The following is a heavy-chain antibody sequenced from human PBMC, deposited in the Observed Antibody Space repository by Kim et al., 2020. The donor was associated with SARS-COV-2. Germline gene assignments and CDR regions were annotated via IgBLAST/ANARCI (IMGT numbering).Heavy chain of an antibody. Sequence: GGSLRLSCAASGFTFSHDWMTWVRQAPGKGLEWVANINQDGSESYYVDSVKGRFPISRDNAKNSLYLQMNSLRVEDTAVYYCARSVFGDNYWGQGTLVSV. V-gene: IGHV3-7*01. D-gene: IGHD3-10*02. CDR2: INQDGSES. CDR3: ARSVFGDNY. CDR1: GFTFSHDW. J-gene: IGHJ4*02.